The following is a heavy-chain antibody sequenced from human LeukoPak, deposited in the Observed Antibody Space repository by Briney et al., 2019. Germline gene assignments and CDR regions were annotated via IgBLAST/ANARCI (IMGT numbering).Heavy chain of an antibody. CDR3: ARLHSSSGIDY. D-gene: IGHD6-13*01. CDR2: IYYSGST. Sequence: SETLSLTCTVSGGSISSSSYYWGWIRQPPGKGLEWIGSIYYSGSTYYNPSLKSRVTISVDTSKNQSSLKLSSVTAADTAVYYCARLHSSSGIDYWGQGTLVTVSS. V-gene: IGHV4-39*01. CDR1: GGSISSSSYY. J-gene: IGHJ4*02.